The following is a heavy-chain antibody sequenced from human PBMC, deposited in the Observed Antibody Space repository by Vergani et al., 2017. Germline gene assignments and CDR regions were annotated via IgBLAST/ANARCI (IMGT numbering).Heavy chain of an antibody. J-gene: IGHJ3*01. V-gene: IGHV4-61*02. CDR3: ARDTAVADVVFAL. Sequence: QVQLQESGPGLVRPSETLSLTCSVSGTSVSSGTHYWNWIRQPADKTLEWIGRIYTSGSTDYNPTLRSRITLSLVRSTNQVSLKVSSVTAADTAVYFCARDTAVADVVFALWGQGTLVSVSA. CDR2: IYTSGST. CDR1: GTSVSSGTHY. D-gene: IGHD6-19*01.